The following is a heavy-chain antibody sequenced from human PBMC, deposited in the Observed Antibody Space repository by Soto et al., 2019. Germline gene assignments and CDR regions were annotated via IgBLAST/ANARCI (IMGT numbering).Heavy chain of an antibody. CDR1: GFTFSSYA. J-gene: IGHJ4*02. CDR3: ARRGSGSYYDY. Sequence: EVQLLESGGGLVQPGGSLRLSCAASGFTFSSYAMRWVRQAPVKGLEWVSAISGSGGSTYYAASVKGRFTISRDNSKNALYLQMNSLRAEDTAVYYCARRGSGSYYDYWGQGTLGTVSS. CDR2: ISGSGGST. D-gene: IGHD1-26*01. V-gene: IGHV3-23*01.